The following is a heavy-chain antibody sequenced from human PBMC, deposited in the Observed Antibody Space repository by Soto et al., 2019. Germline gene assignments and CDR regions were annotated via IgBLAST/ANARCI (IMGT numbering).Heavy chain of an antibody. CDR3: ARVPVAGTTEGLFDY. Sequence: GGSLRLSCAASGFTFSSYAMHWVRQAPGKGLEWVAVISYDGSNKYYADSVKGRFTISRDNSKNTLYLQMNSLRAEDTAVYYCARVPVAGTTEGLFDYWGQGTLVTVSS. J-gene: IGHJ4*02. V-gene: IGHV3-30-3*01. CDR2: ISYDGSNK. D-gene: IGHD6-19*01. CDR1: GFTFSSYA.